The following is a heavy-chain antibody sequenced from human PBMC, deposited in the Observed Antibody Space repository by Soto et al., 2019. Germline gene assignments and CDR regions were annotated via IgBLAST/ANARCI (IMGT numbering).Heavy chain of an antibody. CDR2: IIPIFGTA. Sequence: QVQLVQSGAEVKKPGSSVKVSCKASGGTFSSYAISWVRQAPGQGLEWMGGIIPIFGTANYAQKFQGRVTITADEPTSTGYMELSRLGSEDMAVYYGAREWGIVLVPDAMPNWFDVWGQGTLVTVSS. CDR3: AREWGIVLVPDAMPNWFDV. D-gene: IGHD2-2*01. V-gene: IGHV1-69*12. CDR1: GGTFSSYA. J-gene: IGHJ5*02.